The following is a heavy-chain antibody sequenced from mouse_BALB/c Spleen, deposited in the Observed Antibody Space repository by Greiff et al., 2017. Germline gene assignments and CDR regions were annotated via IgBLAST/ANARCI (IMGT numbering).Heavy chain of an antibody. CDR1: GFSLTSYG. D-gene: IGHD2-1*01. V-gene: IGHV2-9*02. Sequence: VQLVESGPGLVAPSQSLSITCTVSGFSLTSYGVHWVRQPPGKGLEWLGVIWAGGSANYNSALMSRLSISKDNSKSQVFLKMNSLQTDDTAMYYCARGGNFHYYAMDYWVKEPQSPSPQ. CDR2: IWAGGSA. J-gene: IGHJ4*01. CDR3: ARGGNFHYYAMDY.